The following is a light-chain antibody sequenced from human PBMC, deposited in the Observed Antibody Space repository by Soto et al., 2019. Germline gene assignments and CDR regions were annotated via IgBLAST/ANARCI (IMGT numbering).Light chain of an antibody. Sequence: EIVMTQSPATLSVSPGERATLSCRASQSVSSNLAWYQQKPGQAPRLLIYGASTRATGIPARFSGSGSGTELNLTISSLQSEDFPVYSCQQYNNWPRFTFGPGTKVDIK. V-gene: IGKV3-15*01. CDR1: QSVSSN. CDR3: QQYNNWPRFT. CDR2: GAS. J-gene: IGKJ3*01.